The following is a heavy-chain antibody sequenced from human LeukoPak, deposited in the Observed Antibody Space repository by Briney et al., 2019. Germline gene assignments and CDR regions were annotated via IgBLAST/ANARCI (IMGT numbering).Heavy chain of an antibody. V-gene: IGHV1-8*01. CDR3: ARGGKREGLLWFGELLSTTYYYYYMDV. Sequence: ASVKVSCKASGYNFTSYDINWVRQATGQGLEWMGWMNPKSGNTGYAQKFQGGVTMTRNTSISTAYMELNSLRSEDTAVYYCARGGKREGLLWFGELLSTTYYYYYMDVWGKGTTVTISS. D-gene: IGHD3-10*01. CDR2: MNPKSGNT. CDR1: GYNFTSYD. J-gene: IGHJ6*03.